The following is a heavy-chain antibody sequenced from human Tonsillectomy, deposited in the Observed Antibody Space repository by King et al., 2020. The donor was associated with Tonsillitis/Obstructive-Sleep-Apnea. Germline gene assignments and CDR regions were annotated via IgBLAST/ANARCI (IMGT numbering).Heavy chain of an antibody. V-gene: IGHV4-39*01. CDR3: ARRLVGGSLGYYYYYYMDV. CDR2: IFYSGST. CDR1: GGSISSSNYY. D-gene: IGHD3-16*01. Sequence: LQLQESGPGLVKPSETLSLTCTVSGGSISSSNYYWGWIRQPPGKGLEWIGSIFYSGSTYYNPSLKSRVTISVDTSNNQFSLKLSSVTAADTAWYYCARRLVGGSLGYYYYYYMDVWGKGTTVTVSS. J-gene: IGHJ6*03.